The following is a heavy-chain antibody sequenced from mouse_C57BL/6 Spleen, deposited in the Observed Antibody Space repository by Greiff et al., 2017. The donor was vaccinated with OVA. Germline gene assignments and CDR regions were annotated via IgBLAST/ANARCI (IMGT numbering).Heavy chain of an antibody. J-gene: IGHJ4*01. D-gene: IGHD3-2*02. V-gene: IGHV5-4*01. CDR1: GFTFSSYA. CDR2: ISDGGSYT. CDR3: ARDGRSGYVEAMDY. Sequence: EVKLMESGGGLVKPGGSLKLSCAASGFTFSSYAMSWVRQTPEKRLEWVATISDGGSYTYYPDNVKGRFTISRDNAKNNLYLQMSHLKSEDTAMYYCARDGRSGYVEAMDYWGQGTSVTVSS.